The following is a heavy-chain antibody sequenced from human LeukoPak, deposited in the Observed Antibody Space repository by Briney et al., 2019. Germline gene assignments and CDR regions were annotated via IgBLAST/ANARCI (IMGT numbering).Heavy chain of an antibody. CDR3: ITPLPYSAQ. CDR1: GFTFRNAY. J-gene: IGHJ4*02. V-gene: IGHV3-15*07. D-gene: IGHD2-21*01. Sequence: GGSLRLSCAACGFTFRNAYMTWVRQAPGKGLEWVGRIKPKTDGETTEYAAPVKDRLSISRDDSKSMMYLQMNSLKTEDTAVYYCITPLPYSAQGGQGTLVTVSS. CDR2: IKPKTDGETT.